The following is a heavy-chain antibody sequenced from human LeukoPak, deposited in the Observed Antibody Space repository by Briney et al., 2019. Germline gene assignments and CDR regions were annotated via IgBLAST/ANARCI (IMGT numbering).Heavy chain of an antibody. J-gene: IGHJ4*02. CDR1: GYTFTSYG. CDR3: ARDQEGFDY. CDR2: TSAYNGNT. V-gene: IGHV1-18*01. Sequence: GASVKVSCKASGYTFTSYGISWVRQAPGQGLEWMGWTSAYNGNTNYAQKLQGRVTVTRDTSTSTVHMELSGLRSEDTAVYYCARDQEGFDYWGQGTLVTVSS.